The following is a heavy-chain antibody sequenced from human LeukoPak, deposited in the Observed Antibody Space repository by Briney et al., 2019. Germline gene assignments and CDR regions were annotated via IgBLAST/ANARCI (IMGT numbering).Heavy chain of an antibody. CDR3: ARAAPHRDSSGYRIYYYMDV. J-gene: IGHJ6*03. V-gene: IGHV1-18*01. CDR1: GGLFSSYA. CDR2: ISTYNGNT. D-gene: IGHD3-22*01. Sequence: ASVKVSCKASGGLFSSYAISWVRQAPGQGLEWMGWISTYNGNTNYAQKLQGRVTVTTDTSTSTAFMELRSLRSDDTAVYYCARAAPHRDSSGYRIYYYMDVWGKGTTVTVSS.